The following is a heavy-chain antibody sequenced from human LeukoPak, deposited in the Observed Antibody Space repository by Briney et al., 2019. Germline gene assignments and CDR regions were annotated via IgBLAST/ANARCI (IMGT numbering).Heavy chain of an antibody. V-gene: IGHV4-38-2*02. Sequence: PSETLSLTCTVSGYSISSGYYWGWIRQPPGKGLEWIGSIYHSGSTYYNPSLKSRVTISVDTSKNQLSLKLSSVTAADTAGYNCASNIAVVLRDTNWIAPWGQATLVTVSS. D-gene: IGHD2/OR15-2a*01. CDR1: GYSISSGYY. CDR3: ASNIAVVLRDTNWIAP. CDR2: IYHSGST. J-gene: IGHJ5*02.